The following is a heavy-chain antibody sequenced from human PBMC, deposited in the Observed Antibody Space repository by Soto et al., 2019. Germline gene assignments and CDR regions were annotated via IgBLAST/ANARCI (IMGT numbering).Heavy chain of an antibody. V-gene: IGHV3-30*18. CDR2: ISYDGSNK. CDR1: GFTFSSYG. CDR3: AKVKVRGGHRYSSSWYDYYYGMDV. D-gene: IGHD6-13*01. J-gene: IGHJ6*02. Sequence: GGSLRLSCAASGFTFSSYGMHWVRQAPGKGLEWVAVISYDGSNKYYADSVKGRFTISRDNSKNTLYLQMNSLRAEDTAVYYCAKVKVRGGHRYSSSWYDYYYGMDVWGQGTTVTVSS.